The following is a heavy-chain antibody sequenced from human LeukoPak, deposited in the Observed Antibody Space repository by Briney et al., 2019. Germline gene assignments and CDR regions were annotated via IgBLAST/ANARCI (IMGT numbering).Heavy chain of an antibody. Sequence: SETLSLTCTVSGGSFSSSDYYWGWIRQPPGKGLEWIGSIYYSGTTYYNPSLKSRVTISVDTSEKQFSLKLRSVTAADTAVYYCARQTGSGLFILPGGQGTLVTVSS. CDR3: ARQTGSGLFILP. V-gene: IGHV4-39*01. CDR1: GGSFSSSDYY. CDR2: IYYSGTT. D-gene: IGHD3/OR15-3a*01. J-gene: IGHJ4*02.